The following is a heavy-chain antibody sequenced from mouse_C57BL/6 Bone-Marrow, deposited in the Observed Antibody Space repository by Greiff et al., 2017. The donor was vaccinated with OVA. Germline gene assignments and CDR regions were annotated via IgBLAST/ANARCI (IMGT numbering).Heavy chain of an antibody. CDR2: INPGSGGT. CDR3: ADDGYAV. CDR1: GYAFTNYL. Sequence: QLQQSGAELVRPGTSVKVSCKASGYAFTNYLIEWVKQRPGQGLEWIGVINPGSGGTNYNEKFKGKATLTADKSSSTAYMQLSSLTSEDSAVYFCADDGYAVWGQGTLVTVSA. V-gene: IGHV1-54*01. D-gene: IGHD2-3*01. J-gene: IGHJ3*01.